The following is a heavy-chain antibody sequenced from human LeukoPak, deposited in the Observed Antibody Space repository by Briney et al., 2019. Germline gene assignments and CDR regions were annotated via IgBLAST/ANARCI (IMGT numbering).Heavy chain of an antibody. D-gene: IGHD5-18*01. Sequence: GGTQRLSCAASGFIFRNYGMNWVRQAPGKGLEWVSGISGHGDITYYADSVKGRFTISRDNSKNTLYLQMNSLRAEDAAIYYCAKGRTGFSYGYGIDYWGQGTLVTVSS. J-gene: IGHJ4*02. CDR3: AKGRTGFSYGYGIDY. V-gene: IGHV3-23*01. CDR1: GFIFRNYG. CDR2: ISGHGDIT.